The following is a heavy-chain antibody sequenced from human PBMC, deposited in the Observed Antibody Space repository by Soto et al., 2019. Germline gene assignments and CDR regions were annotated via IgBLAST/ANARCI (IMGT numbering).Heavy chain of an antibody. CDR3: VRGDGDRYDGHGYLGRH. D-gene: IGHD2-21*01. CDR2: MNMDGNRI. Sequence: EVQLVESVGGLVQPGGSLRLSCAASGFTFSSYWMHWVRQAPGKGLEWVSRMNMDGNRISYVDSVKGRCTISRDNAKNTFYMEMNSARVEDTAVYYYVRGDGDRYDGHGYLGRHWGQGSLVTVSS. J-gene: IGHJ4*02. CDR1: GFTFSSYW. V-gene: IGHV3-74*01.